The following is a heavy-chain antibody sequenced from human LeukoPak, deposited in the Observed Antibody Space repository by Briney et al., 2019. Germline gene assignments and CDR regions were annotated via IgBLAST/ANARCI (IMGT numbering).Heavy chain of an antibody. CDR3: ARPQSSSGYYWPFDD. Sequence: GGSLRLSYAASGFTFSSYAMRWVRQAPGKGLEWVSAISPSSGTFYADSVKGRFTISRDNSKNTLYLQMNSLRAEDTAVYYCARPQSSSGYYWPFDDWGQGTLVTVSS. D-gene: IGHD3-22*01. CDR1: GFTFSSYA. V-gene: IGHV3-23*01. CDR2: ISPSSGT. J-gene: IGHJ4*02.